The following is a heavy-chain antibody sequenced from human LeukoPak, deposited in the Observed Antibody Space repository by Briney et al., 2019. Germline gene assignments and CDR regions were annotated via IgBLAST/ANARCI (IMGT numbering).Heavy chain of an antibody. D-gene: IGHD5-12*01. V-gene: IGHV4-39*07. CDR2: INHSGST. CDR1: GGSISSTSYY. CDR3: ARSFVDIVATCTFDI. J-gene: IGHJ3*02. Sequence: PSETLSLTCTVSGGSISSTSYYWGWIRQPPGKGLEWIGEINHSGSTNYNPSLKSRVTISVDTSKNQFSLKLSSVTAADTAVYCCARSFVDIVATCTFDIWGQGTMVTVSS.